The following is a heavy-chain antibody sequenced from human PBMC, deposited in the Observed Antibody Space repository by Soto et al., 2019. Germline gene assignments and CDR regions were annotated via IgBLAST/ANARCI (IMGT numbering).Heavy chain of an antibody. CDR2: TYYRSKWYN. CDR3: ARDSSSWYGVKYYYYGMDV. Sequence: LLRQSQTLSLTCAISGDSVSSNSAAWNWIRQSPSRGLEWLGRTYYRSKWYNDYAVSVKSRITINPDTSKNQFSLQLNSVTPEDTAVYYCARDSSSWYGVKYYYYGMDVWGQGTTVTVSS. CDR1: GDSVSSNSAA. D-gene: IGHD6-13*01. J-gene: IGHJ6*02. V-gene: IGHV6-1*01.